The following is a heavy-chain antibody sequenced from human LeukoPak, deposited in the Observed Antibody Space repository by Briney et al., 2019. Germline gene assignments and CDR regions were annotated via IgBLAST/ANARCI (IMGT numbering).Heavy chain of an antibody. CDR1: GFTFSSYA. J-gene: IGHJ4*02. V-gene: IGHV3-64*01. Sequence: GGSLRLSCAASGFTFSSYAMHWVRQAPGKGLEYVSAISSNGGSTYYANSVKGRSTISRDNSKNTLYLQMGSLRAEDMAVYYCARDRGIVVVPAALDYWGQGTLVTVSS. D-gene: IGHD2-2*01. CDR2: ISSNGGST. CDR3: ARDRGIVVVPAALDY.